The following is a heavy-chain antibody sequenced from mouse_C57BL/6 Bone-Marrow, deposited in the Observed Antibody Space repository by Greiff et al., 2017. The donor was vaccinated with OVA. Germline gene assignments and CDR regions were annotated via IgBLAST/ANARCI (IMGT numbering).Heavy chain of an antibody. CDR3: GRRYYGNYGASYWYFDV. CDR2: INPYNGDT. Sequence: VQLQQSGPELVKPGASVKISCKASGYSFTGYFMNWVKQSHGKSLEWIGRINPYNGDTFYNQKFKGKATLTVDKSSSTAHMELLSLTSEDFAVYYCGRRYYGNYGASYWYFDVWGTGTTVTGSS. CDR1: GYSFTGYF. D-gene: IGHD2-1*01. V-gene: IGHV1-37*01. J-gene: IGHJ1*03.